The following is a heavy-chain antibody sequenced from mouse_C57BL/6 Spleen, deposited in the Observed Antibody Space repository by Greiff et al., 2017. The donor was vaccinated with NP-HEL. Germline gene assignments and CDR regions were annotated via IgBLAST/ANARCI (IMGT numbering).Heavy chain of an antibody. CDR2: INPNNGGT. J-gene: IGHJ2*01. D-gene: IGHD2-13*01. Sequence: EVQLQQSGPELVKPGASVKMSCKASGYTFTDYNMHWVKQSHGKSLEWIGYINPNNGGTSYNQKFKGKATLTVDKSSSTAYMELRSLTSEDSAVYYCASLRGYYDDNFDYWGQGTTLTVSS. CDR1: GYTFTDYN. CDR3: ASLRGYYDDNFDY. V-gene: IGHV1-22*01.